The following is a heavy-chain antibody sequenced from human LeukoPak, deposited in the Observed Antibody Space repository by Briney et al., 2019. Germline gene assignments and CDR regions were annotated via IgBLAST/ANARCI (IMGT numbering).Heavy chain of an antibody. Sequence: ASVRVSCKTSGYTFTSYYMHWVRQAPGQGLEWMGIINPSGGSTSYAQKFQGRVTMTRDTSTSTAYMELSRLKSADTAVYFCARGRHQGYCGGDCYSPYFDYWGQGTLVTVSS. J-gene: IGHJ4*02. CDR1: GYTFTSYY. V-gene: IGHV1-46*01. D-gene: IGHD2-21*01. CDR3: ARGRHQGYCGGDCYSPYFDY. CDR2: INPSGGST.